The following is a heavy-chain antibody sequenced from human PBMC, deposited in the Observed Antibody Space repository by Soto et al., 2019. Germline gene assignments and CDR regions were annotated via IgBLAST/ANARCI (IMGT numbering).Heavy chain of an antibody. Sequence: QVQLVQSGAEVKKPGASVKVSCKASGYTFTSYGINWVRQAPGQGLEWMGWISAYNGNTNYAQKHQGRVTMTTDTSTSTAYMELRSLRSDDTAVYYCARVITGTTFYYYYGMDVWGQGTTVTVSS. CDR2: ISAYNGNT. CDR3: ARVITGTTFYYYYGMDV. CDR1: GYTFTSYG. D-gene: IGHD1-7*01. V-gene: IGHV1-18*01. J-gene: IGHJ6*02.